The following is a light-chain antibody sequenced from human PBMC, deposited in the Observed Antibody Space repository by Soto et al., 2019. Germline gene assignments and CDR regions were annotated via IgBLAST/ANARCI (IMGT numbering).Light chain of an antibody. CDR1: QSINNW. V-gene: IGKV1-5*01. J-gene: IGKJ4*01. Sequence: IQMTQSPSTLSASVGDRVTITCRASQSINNWLAWYQQKRGKAPKFLIYDASNLESGVPSRFSGSASGTEFTLTISSLQPDDFATYYCQQYDNYPLAFGGGTKVDI. CDR2: DAS. CDR3: QQYDNYPLA.